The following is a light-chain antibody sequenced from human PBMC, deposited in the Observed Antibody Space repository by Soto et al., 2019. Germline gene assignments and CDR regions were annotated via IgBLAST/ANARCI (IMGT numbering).Light chain of an antibody. CDR3: GSDLGSGSNVVV. J-gene: IGLJ2*01. CDR2: VGTGGIVG. V-gene: IGLV9-49*01. CDR1: SGYSNYK. Sequence: QLVLTQPPSASASLGASVTLTCTLSSGYSNYKVDWYQQRPGKGPRFVMRVGTGGIVGSKGDGIPDRFSVLGSGLNRYLTIKNIQEEDESDYHCGSDLGSGSNVVVFGGGTKVTVL.